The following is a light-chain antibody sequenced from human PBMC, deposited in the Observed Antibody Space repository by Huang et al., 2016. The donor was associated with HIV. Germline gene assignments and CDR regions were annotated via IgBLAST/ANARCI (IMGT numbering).Light chain of an antibody. CDR2: AAS. Sequence: DIQMTQSPSSLSASVGDRVTITCRTSQNIRTYLNWYQQQPGKAPKLLIYAASSVHSGVPSRFSGSGSGTDFTLTISSLQPEDFATYYCQESYNTPWTFGQGTKVEIK. CDR1: QNIRTY. CDR3: QESYNTPWT. J-gene: IGKJ1*01. V-gene: IGKV1-39*01.